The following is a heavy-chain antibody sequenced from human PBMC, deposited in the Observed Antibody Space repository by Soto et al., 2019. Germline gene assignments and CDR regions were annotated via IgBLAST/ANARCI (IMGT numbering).Heavy chain of an antibody. D-gene: IGHD3-10*01. CDR2: ISYDGSNK. CDR3: AKWGVWFGELNGMDV. CDR1: GFTFSSYG. Sequence: PGGSLRLSCAASGFTFSSYGMHWVRQAPGKGLEWVAVISYDGSNKYYADSVKGRFTISRDNSKNTLYLQMNSLRAEDTAVYYCAKWGVWFGELNGMDVWGQGTTVTVSS. J-gene: IGHJ6*02. V-gene: IGHV3-30*18.